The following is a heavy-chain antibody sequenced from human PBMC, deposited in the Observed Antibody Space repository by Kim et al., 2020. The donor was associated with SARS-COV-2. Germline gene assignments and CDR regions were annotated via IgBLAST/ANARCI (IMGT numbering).Heavy chain of an antibody. D-gene: IGHD6-19*01. CDR3: ARHSLPAGIWSGGNWFDP. Sequence: KSRVTISVDTSKNQFSLKLSSVTAADTAVYYCARHSLPAGIWSGGNWFDPWGQGTLVTVSS. J-gene: IGHJ5*02. V-gene: IGHV4-39*01.